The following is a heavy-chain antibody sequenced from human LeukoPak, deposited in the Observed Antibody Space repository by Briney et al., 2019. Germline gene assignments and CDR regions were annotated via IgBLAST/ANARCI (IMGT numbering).Heavy chain of an antibody. CDR3: MSALGT. CDR2: ISASGAI. D-gene: IGHD1-26*01. CDR1: GASITSQF. J-gene: IGHJ5*02. V-gene: IGHV4-4*07. Sequence: PSEALSLTCTVSGASITSQFWTWIRQPAGEGLEFVGLISASGAINFNPSLKSRVTMSIDTSKNQFSLKLTSMTAADTAVYYCMSALGTWGQGTLVTVSS.